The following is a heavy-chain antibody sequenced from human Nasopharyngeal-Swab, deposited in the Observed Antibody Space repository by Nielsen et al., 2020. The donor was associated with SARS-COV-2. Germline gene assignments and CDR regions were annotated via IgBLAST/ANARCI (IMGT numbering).Heavy chain of an antibody. Sequence: SETLSLTCTVSGGSISSSSYYWGWIRQPPGKGLEWIGSIYYSGSTYYNPSIKSRVIISEDTSKNQFSLKLSSVTAADTAVYYCARPREDYGVDYWGQGTLVTVSS. CDR1: GGSISSSSYY. V-gene: IGHV4-39*01. CDR2: IYYSGST. CDR3: ARPREDYGVDY. D-gene: IGHD4-17*01. J-gene: IGHJ4*02.